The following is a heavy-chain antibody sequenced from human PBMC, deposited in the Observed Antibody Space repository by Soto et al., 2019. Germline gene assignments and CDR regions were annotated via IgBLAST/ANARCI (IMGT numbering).Heavy chain of an antibody. CDR2: ISGSGGTT. CDR3: AKGATGTWLDYYFDY. CDR1: GLTIAPYA. Sequence: EVQVLESGGGLVQSGGSLRLSCEVSGLTIAPYAMSWVRQAPGKGLEWVSAISGSGGTTYYADSVKGRFTISRDNSKNTLSLQMNSLRVEDTAVYFCAKGATGTWLDYYFDYWGQGTLVTVSS. J-gene: IGHJ4*02. D-gene: IGHD1-1*01. V-gene: IGHV3-23*01.